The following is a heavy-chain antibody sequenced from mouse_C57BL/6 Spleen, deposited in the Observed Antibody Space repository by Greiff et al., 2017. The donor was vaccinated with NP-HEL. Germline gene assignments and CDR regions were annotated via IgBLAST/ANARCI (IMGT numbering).Heavy chain of an antibody. CDR3: ARDSRSYDYFDY. CDR1: GYTFTSYW. V-gene: IGHV1-69*01. Sequence: QVHVKQPGAELVMPGASVKLSCKASGYTFTSYWMHWVKQRPGQGLEWIGEIDPSDSYTNYNQKFKSKATLTVDKPSSTAYMQLSSLTSEDSAVYYCARDSRSYDYFDYWGQGTTLTVSS. CDR2: IDPSDSYT. J-gene: IGHJ2*01. D-gene: IGHD1-1*01.